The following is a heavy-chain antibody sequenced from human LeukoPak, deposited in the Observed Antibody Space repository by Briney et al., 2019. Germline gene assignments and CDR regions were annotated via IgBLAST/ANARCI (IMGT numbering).Heavy chain of an antibody. D-gene: IGHD6-13*01. CDR1: GFTFSSYS. J-gene: IGHJ5*02. CDR2: ISSGSSTI. Sequence: PGGSLRLSCAASGFTFSSYSMNWVRQAPGKGLEWVSYISSGSSTIYYADSVKGRFTISRDNAKNSLYLQMNSLRAEDTAVYYCAHPTEYSSSWYGNWFDPWGQGTLVTVSS. V-gene: IGHV3-48*04. CDR3: AHPTEYSSSWYGNWFDP.